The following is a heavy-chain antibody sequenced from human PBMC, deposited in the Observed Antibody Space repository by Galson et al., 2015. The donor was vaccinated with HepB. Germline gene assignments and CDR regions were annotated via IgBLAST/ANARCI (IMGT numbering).Heavy chain of an antibody. CDR2: FSWDGNT. D-gene: IGHD4-17*01. V-gene: IGHV3-43*01. CDR3: AKDIGYGDYDDAFDM. J-gene: IGHJ3*02. CDR1: GFSFDDYT. Sequence: SLRLSCAASGFSFDDYTMHWVRQAPGKGLEWISLFSWDGNTYYADSVKGRFTISRDNSKNSLYLQMNSLRTEDTALYYCAKDIGYGDYDDAFDMWGQGTTVTVSS.